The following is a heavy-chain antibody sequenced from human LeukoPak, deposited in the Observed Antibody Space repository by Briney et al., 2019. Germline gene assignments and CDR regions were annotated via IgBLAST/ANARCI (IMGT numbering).Heavy chain of an antibody. D-gene: IGHD3-9*01. J-gene: IGHJ4*02. CDR2: ISSSSTI. V-gene: IGHV3-48*04. CDR3: AKDNDYDILTGYLDY. CDR1: GFTFSSYS. Sequence: QPGGSLRLSCAASGFTFSSYSMNWVRQAPGKGLEWVSYISSSSTIYYADSVEGRFTISRDNAKNSLYLQMNSLRAEDTAVYYCAKDNDYDILTGYLDYWGQGTLVTVSS.